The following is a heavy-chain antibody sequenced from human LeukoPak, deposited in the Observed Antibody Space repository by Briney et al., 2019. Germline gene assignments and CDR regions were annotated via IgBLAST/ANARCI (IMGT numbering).Heavy chain of an antibody. V-gene: IGHV1-2*02. CDR3: ARGYCGGDCYSGAY. D-gene: IGHD2-21*02. CDR2: INPNSGGT. Sequence: GASVKVSCKASGYTFTGYYMHWVRQAPGQGLEWMGWINPNSGGTNYAQKFRGRVTMTRDTSISTAYMELSRLRSDDTAVYYCARGYCGGDCYSGAYWGQGTLVTVSS. CDR1: GYTFTGYY. J-gene: IGHJ4*02.